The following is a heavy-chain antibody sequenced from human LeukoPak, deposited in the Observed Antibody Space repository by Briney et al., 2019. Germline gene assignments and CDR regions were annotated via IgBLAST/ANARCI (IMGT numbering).Heavy chain of an antibody. CDR1: GFTFSDYY. CDR2: VSSSGSTI. J-gene: IGHJ5*02. Sequence: PGGSLRLSCAASGFTFSDYYMSWIRQAPGKGLEWVSYVSSSGSTIYYADSVKGRFTISRDNAKNSLYLQMNSLRAEDTAVYYCARGKNGGITIFGVVIDGEYNWFDPWGQGTLVTVSS. D-gene: IGHD3-3*01. CDR3: ARGKNGGITIFGVVIDGEYNWFDP. V-gene: IGHV3-11*01.